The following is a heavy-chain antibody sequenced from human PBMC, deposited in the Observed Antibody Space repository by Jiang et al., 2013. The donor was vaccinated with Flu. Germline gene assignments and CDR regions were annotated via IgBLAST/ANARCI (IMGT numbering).Heavy chain of an antibody. CDR3: ARWHHDMGYLDV. V-gene: IGHV6-1*01. CDR2: TYYRSKWYN. CDR1: GDSVSSDSAA. D-gene: IGHD1-1*01. Sequence: LTCAISGDSVSSDSAAWNWIRQSPSRGLEWLGRTYYRSKWYNDYAVSVKSRITINPDTSKNQFSLQLSSVTPDDTAVYYCARWHHDMGYLDVWAKGPRSPSP. J-gene: IGHJ6*03.